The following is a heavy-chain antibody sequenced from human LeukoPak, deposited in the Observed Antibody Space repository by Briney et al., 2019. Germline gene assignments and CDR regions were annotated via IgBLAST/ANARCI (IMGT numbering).Heavy chain of an antibody. D-gene: IGHD2-8*01. CDR3: AKDPDCTSGICYTFFDY. CDR2: IFPSGGEI. V-gene: IGHV3-23*01. J-gene: IGHJ4*02. CDR1: GFTFSSYA. Sequence: GGSLRLSCAASGFTFSSYALSWVRQAPGKGLEWVSSIFPSGGEIHYADSVKGRFTISRDNSKNTLYLQMNSLRAEDTAVYYCAKDPDCTSGICYTFFDYWGQGTLVTVSS.